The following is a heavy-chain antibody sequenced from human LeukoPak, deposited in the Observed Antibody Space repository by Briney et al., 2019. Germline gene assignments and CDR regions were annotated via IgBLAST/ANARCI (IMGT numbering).Heavy chain of an antibody. CDR1: GFTFGSYT. D-gene: IGHD6-25*01. Sequence: PGGSLRLSCAASGFTFGSYTMNWVRQPPGKGLEWVSNIGTSSATIYYADSVKGRFTISRDNAKNSLYLQMNSLRADDTAVYYCARFAAGGSYYYYMDVWGKGTTVTVSS. CDR2: IGTSSATI. V-gene: IGHV3-48*01. J-gene: IGHJ6*03. CDR3: ARFAAGGSYYYYMDV.